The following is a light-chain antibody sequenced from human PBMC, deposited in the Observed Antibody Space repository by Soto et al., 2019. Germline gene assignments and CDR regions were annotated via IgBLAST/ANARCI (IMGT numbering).Light chain of an antibody. V-gene: IGLV2-11*01. Sequence: QSVLTQPRSVSGSPGQSVTISCTGTSSDVGGYNYVSWYQQHPGKAPKLVIYDVSKRPSGVPDRFSGSKSGNTASLTISGLQAEDEADYYCYSYAGTSLWVFGGGTKLTVL. CDR1: SSDVGGYNY. J-gene: IGLJ3*02. CDR3: YSYAGTSLWV. CDR2: DVS.